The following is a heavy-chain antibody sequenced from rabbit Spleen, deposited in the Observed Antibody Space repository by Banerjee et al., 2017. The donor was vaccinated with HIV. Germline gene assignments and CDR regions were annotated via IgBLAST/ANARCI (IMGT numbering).Heavy chain of an antibody. CDR3: VRARPYPFVL. CDR2: INAVTGKA. J-gene: IGHJ4*01. Sequence: QEQLEESGGDLVKPGASLTLTCTASGFSFSNKAVMCWVRQAPGKGLQWIACINAVTGKAVYATWAKGRFTISKTSTTVTLQMSSLTAADTATYFCVRARPYPFVLWGPGTLVTVS. V-gene: IGHV1S45*01. CDR1: GFSFSNKAV. D-gene: IGHD1-1*01.